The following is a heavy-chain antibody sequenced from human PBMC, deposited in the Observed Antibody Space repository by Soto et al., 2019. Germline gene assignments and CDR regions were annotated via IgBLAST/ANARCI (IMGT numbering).Heavy chain of an antibody. CDR2: IIPIFGTA. CDR1: GGTFSSYA. D-gene: IGHD7-27*01. Sequence: SVKVSCKASGGTFSSYAISWVRQAPGQGLEWMGGIIPIFGTANYAQKFQGRVTITADESTSTAYMELSSLRSEDTVVYYCARALDALMGNVSLRYGMDVWGQGTTVTVSS. V-gene: IGHV1-69*13. CDR3: ARALDALMGNVSLRYGMDV. J-gene: IGHJ6*02.